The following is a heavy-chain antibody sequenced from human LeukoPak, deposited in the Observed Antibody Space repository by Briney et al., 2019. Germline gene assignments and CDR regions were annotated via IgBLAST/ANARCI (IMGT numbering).Heavy chain of an antibody. D-gene: IGHD3-3*01. CDR3: ARERQNKDFWSGGDY. J-gene: IGHJ4*02. Sequence: GGSLRLSCAASGFTFSSYAMNWVRQAPGKGLEWVSYVSSSSSAIYYADSVQGRFTISRDNAKNSLYLQMNSLRAEDTAVYYCARERQNKDFWSGGDYWGQGTLVTVSS. CDR2: VSSSSSAI. CDR1: GFTFSSYA. V-gene: IGHV3-48*01.